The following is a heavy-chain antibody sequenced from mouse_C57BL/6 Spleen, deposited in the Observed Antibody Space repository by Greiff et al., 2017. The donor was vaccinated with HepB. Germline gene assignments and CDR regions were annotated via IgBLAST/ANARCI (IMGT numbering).Heavy chain of an antibody. CDR1: GYAFSSSW. Sequence: QVQLQQSGPELVKPGASVKISCKASGYAFSSSWMNWVKQRPGKGLEWIGRIYPGDGDTNYNGKFKGKATLTADKSSSTAYMQLSSLTSEDSAVYFCAREPEGYFDVWGTGTTVTVSS. CDR2: IYPGDGDT. CDR3: AREPEGYFDV. J-gene: IGHJ1*03. V-gene: IGHV1-82*01.